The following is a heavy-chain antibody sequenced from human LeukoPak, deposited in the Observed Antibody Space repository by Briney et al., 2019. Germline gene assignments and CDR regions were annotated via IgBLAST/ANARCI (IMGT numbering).Heavy chain of an antibody. V-gene: IGHV4-59*12. CDR3: ARGSTLSSGWIFHY. CDR1: GASINNNF. D-gene: IGHD6-19*01. Sequence: SETLSLTCTVSGASINNNFWIWIAQSPGKGLEWFGYIYSSGSANYNPSLKSRVIISGDTSQNQISLNLTSVTAADTAVYYCARGSTLSSGWIFHYWGQGTLVTVSS. J-gene: IGHJ4*02. CDR2: IYSSGSA.